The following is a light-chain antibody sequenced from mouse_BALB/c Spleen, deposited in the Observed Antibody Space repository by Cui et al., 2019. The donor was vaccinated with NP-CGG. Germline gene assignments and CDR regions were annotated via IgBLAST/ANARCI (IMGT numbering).Light chain of an antibody. V-gene: IGLV1*01. Sequence: VVTQESALTTSPGETVTLTCRSSTGAVTTSNYANWVQEKPDHLFTGLIGGTNNRAPGVPARFSGSLIGDKAALTITGTQTEDEAIYFCALWYSNHWVFGGGTKLTVL. CDR3: ALWYSNHWV. CDR2: GTN. J-gene: IGLJ1*01. CDR1: TGAVTTSNY.